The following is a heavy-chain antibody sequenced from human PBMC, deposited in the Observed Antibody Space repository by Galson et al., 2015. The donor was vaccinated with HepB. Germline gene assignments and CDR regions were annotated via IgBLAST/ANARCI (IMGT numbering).Heavy chain of an antibody. CDR3: AKDMTAEEYSSSWYGTVAGY. J-gene: IGHJ4*02. CDR2: ISGSGGST. Sequence: SLRLSCAASGFTFSSYAMSWVRQAPGKGLEWVSAISGSGGSTYYADSVKGRFTISRDNSKSTLYLQMNSPRAEDTAVYYCAKDMTAEEYSSSWYGTVAGYWGQGTLVTVSS. CDR1: GFTFSSYA. V-gene: IGHV3-23*01. D-gene: IGHD6-13*01.